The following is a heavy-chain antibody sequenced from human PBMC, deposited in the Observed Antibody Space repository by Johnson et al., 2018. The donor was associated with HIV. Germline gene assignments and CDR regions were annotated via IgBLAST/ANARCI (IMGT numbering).Heavy chain of an antibody. CDR2: SGSGGST. Sequence: EVQLVESGGGLVQPGGSLRLSCAASRFTVSSNYMTWVRQAPGKGLEWVSAISGSGGSTYYADSVKGRFTISRDNSKNTLFLQMNSLRPEDTAVFYCVRGREGVDNSGGSFDVWGQGTMVIVSS. CDR1: RFTVSSNY. D-gene: IGHD1-1*01. CDR3: VRGREGVDNSGGSFDV. V-gene: IGHV3-66*02. J-gene: IGHJ3*01.